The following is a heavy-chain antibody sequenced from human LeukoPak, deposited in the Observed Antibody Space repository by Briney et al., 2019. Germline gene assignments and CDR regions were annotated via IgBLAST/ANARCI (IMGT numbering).Heavy chain of an antibody. V-gene: IGHV1-18*01. CDR2: ISAYNGNT. Sequence: ASVKVSCKASGYTFTSYGMSWVRQAPGQGLEWMGWISAYNGNTNYAQKLQGRVTMTTDTSTSTAYMELRSLRSDDTAVYYCARDGDGWELPDYFYGMDVWGQGTTVTVSS. CDR3: ARDGDGWELPDYFYGMDV. J-gene: IGHJ6*02. CDR1: GYTFTSYG. D-gene: IGHD1-26*01.